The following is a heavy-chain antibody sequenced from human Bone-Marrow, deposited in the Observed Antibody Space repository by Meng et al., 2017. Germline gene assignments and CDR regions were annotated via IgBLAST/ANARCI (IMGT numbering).Heavy chain of an antibody. D-gene: IGHD3-10*01. CDR1: GFTFSNYA. Sequence: GGSLRLSCAASGFTFSNYAMHWVRQAPGKGLEWVSLISFDGSYKYYADSVRGRFTISRDNSKKTLYLQINSLRAEDTAVYYCARDRGSGSYEDYYYGMDVWGQGTTVTVSS. V-gene: IGHV3-30*04. CDR2: ISFDGSYK. CDR3: ARDRGSGSYEDYYYGMDV. J-gene: IGHJ6*02.